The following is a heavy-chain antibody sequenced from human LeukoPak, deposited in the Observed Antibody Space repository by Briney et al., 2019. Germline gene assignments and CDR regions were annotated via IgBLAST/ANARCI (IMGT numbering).Heavy chain of an antibody. CDR2: INHSGST. Sequence: SETLSLTCAVYGGSFSGYYWSWIRQPPGEGLEWIGEINHSGSTNYNPSLKSRVTISVDTSKNQFSLKLSSVTAADTAVYYCARGPLAYCGGDCQPRYYYYYGMDVWGQGTTVTVSS. CDR1: GGSFSGYY. J-gene: IGHJ6*02. V-gene: IGHV4-34*01. D-gene: IGHD2-21*02. CDR3: ARGPLAYCGGDCQPRYYYYYGMDV.